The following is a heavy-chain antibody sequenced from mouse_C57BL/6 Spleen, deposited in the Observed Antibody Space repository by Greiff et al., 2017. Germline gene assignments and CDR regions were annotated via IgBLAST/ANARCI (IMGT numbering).Heavy chain of an antibody. D-gene: IGHD2-3*01. V-gene: IGHV1-59*01. Sequence: VQLQQPGAELVRPGTSVKLSCKASGYTFTSYWMHWVKQRPGQGLEWIGVIDPSGSYTNYNQKFKGKATLTVDTSSSTAYMQLSSLTAEDSSGYYCARWGTMVTTGPYGGQGTTLTVSS. CDR1: GYTFTSYW. J-gene: IGHJ2*01. CDR3: ARWGTMVTTGPY. CDR2: IDPSGSYT.